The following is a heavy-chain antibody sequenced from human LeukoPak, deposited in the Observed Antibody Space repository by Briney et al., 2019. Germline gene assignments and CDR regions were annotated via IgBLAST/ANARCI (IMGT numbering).Heavy chain of an antibody. CDR1: GIPFNSYP. Sequence: GSLRLSCVASGIPFNSYPMHWVRQAPGKGLGWVADISYDGSNQYFADSVRGRFTISRDNSKNTLYLQMNSLKTGDTAVYYCAADRFGSSSTRVGLDYWGQGTLVTVSS. V-gene: IGHV3-30-3*01. J-gene: IGHJ4*02. CDR3: AADRFGSSSTRVGLDY. CDR2: ISYDGSNQ. D-gene: IGHD6-6*01.